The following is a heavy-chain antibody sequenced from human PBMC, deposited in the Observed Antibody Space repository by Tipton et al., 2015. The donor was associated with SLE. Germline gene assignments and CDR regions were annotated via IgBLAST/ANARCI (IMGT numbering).Heavy chain of an antibody. D-gene: IGHD3-10*01. CDR3: AKDTGRGFFDY. Sequence: SLRLSCAASGFTFSAYHMSRVRQAPGKGLEWVSVIYSADSSTYYADSVKGRFIISRDNAKKTVYLEMNSLQAEDTALYYCAKDTGRGFFDYWGQGTLVTVSS. CDR2: IYSADSST. CDR1: GFTFSAYH. V-gene: IGHV3-23*03. J-gene: IGHJ4*02.